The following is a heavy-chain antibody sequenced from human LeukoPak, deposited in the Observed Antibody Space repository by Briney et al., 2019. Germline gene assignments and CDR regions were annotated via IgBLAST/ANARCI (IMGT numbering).Heavy chain of an antibody. J-gene: IGHJ4*02. CDR1: GGSISSSSYY. CDR2: IYYSGST. V-gene: IGHV4-39*01. CDR3: ASLGDILTGYYPVDH. Sequence: PSETLSLTCTVSGGSISSSSYYWGWTRQPPGKGLEWIGSIYYSGSTYYNPSLKSRVTISVDTSKKQFSLKLSSVTAADTAVYNCASLGDILTGYYPVDHCGQGTLVTVSS. D-gene: IGHD3-9*01.